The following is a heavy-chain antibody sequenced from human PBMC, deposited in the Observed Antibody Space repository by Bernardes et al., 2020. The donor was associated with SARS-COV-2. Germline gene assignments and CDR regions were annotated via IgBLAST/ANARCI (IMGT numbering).Heavy chain of an antibody. Sequence: ASVKVSCKVSGYTLSDLSMHCVRQAPGNGLEWVGNFDPEDGVAVYAQKFLGRVTMTADTSTYTSYMELSSLRSDDTAVYYCTTSLSLTVVVYAFDIWGQGTTVIVSS. CDR1: GYTLSDLS. V-gene: IGHV1-24*01. J-gene: IGHJ3*02. D-gene: IGHD3-22*01. CDR2: FDPEDGVA. CDR3: TTSLSLTVVVYAFDI.